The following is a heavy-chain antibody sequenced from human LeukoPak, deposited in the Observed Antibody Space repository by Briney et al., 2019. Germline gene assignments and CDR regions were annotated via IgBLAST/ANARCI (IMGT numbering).Heavy chain of an antibody. D-gene: IGHD6-13*01. V-gene: IGHV3-23*01. CDR3: ARDHTSSSWYHWYFDL. CDR1: GFTFSNYG. Sequence: GGSLRLSCAASGFTFSNYGMSWVRQAPGKGLEWVSAISGSGSSTYYAESVKGRFTISRDNSKNTLYLQMNSLRAEDTAVYYCARDHTSSSWYHWYFDLWGRGTLVTVSS. J-gene: IGHJ2*01. CDR2: ISGSGSST.